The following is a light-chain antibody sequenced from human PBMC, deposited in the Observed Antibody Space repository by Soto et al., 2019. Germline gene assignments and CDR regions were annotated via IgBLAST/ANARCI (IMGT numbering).Light chain of an antibody. CDR3: SSYTSSNTYV. V-gene: IGLV2-14*01. CDR1: SSDVGGYNY. Sequence: QSALTQPASVSGSPGQSITISCTGTSSDVGGYNYVSWYQQHPGKAPKLMIYEVSNWPSGVSNRFSGSKSGNTASLTISGLQAEEEADYYCSSYTSSNTYVFGTGTKVT. J-gene: IGLJ1*01. CDR2: EVS.